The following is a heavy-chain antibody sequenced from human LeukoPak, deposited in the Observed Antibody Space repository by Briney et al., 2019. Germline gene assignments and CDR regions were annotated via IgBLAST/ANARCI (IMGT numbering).Heavy chain of an antibody. Sequence: GGSLRLSCAASGFTFSSYSMDWVRQAPGKGLEWVSSISSSSSYIYYADSVKGRFTISRDNAKNSLYLQMNSLRAEDTAVYYCARVVAAAGSFWGQGTLVTVSS. J-gene: IGHJ1*01. CDR1: GFTFSSYS. V-gene: IGHV3-21*01. CDR2: ISSSSSYI. D-gene: IGHD6-13*01. CDR3: ARVVAAAGSF.